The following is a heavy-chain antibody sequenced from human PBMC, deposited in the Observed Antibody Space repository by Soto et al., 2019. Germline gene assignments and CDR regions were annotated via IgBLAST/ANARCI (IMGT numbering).Heavy chain of an antibody. CDR3: ARDRIAAAGTYYYNGMDV. Sequence: GGSLRLSCAASGFTFSSYAMHWVRQAPGKGLEWVAVISYDGSNKYYADSVKGRFTISRDNSKNTLYLQMNSLRAEDTAVYYCARDRIAAAGTYYYNGMDVWGQGTTVTVSS. V-gene: IGHV3-30-3*01. D-gene: IGHD6-13*01. J-gene: IGHJ6*02. CDR1: GFTFSSYA. CDR2: ISYDGSNK.